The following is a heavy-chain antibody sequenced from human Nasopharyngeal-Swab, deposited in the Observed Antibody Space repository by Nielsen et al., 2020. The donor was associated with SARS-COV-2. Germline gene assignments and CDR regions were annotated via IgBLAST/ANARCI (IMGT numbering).Heavy chain of an antibody. CDR2: INHSGST. V-gene: IGHV4-34*01. Sequence: SETLSLTCAVYGGSFSGYYWSWIRQPPGKGLEWIGEINHSGSTNYNPSLKSRVTISVDTSKNQFSLKLSSVTAADPAVYYCARGRGGYYMDVWGKGTTVTVSS. CDR1: GGSFSGYY. J-gene: IGHJ6*03. CDR3: ARGRGGYYMDV.